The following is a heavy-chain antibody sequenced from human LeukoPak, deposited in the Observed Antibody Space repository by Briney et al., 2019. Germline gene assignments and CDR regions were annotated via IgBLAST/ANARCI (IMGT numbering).Heavy chain of an antibody. Sequence: GSLRLSCAASGFTFDDYAMHWVRQAPGKGLEWVSLISGDGGSTYYANSLKGRFTISRDNNKNSLYLQMNSLRTEDTALYYCAKDIGASSLFDYWGQGTLVTVSS. CDR2: ISGDGGST. CDR3: AKDIGASSLFDY. J-gene: IGHJ4*02. D-gene: IGHD2-2*01. V-gene: IGHV3-43*02. CDR1: GFTFDDYA.